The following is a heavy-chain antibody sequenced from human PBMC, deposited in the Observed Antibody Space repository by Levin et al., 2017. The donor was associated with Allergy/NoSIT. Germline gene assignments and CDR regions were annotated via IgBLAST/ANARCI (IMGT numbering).Heavy chain of an antibody. J-gene: IGHJ4*02. CDR2: IRSNIHGGTT. CDR3: TRVLVAAGPRLDY. V-gene: IGHV3-49*03. Sequence: LAGGSLRLSCTVSGFTFGDYAMKWFRQAPGKGLEWVSFIRSNIHGGTTEYAASVKGRFIMSRDDSKSTVYLQMNSLKTEDTAVYFCTRVLVAAGPRLDYWGQGTLVTVSS. CDR1: GFTFGDYA. D-gene: IGHD6-13*01.